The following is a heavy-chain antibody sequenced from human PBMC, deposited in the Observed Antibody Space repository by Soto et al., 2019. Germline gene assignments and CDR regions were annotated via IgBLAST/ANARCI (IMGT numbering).Heavy chain of an antibody. Sequence: QVQLVQSGAEVKKPGSSVKVSCKASGGTFSSYAISWVRQAPGQGLEWMGGIIPIFGTAHYAQKFQGRVTITADESTSTAYMELSSLRSEDTAVYYCANSSVGYCSGGSCLRWFDPWGQGTLVTVSS. V-gene: IGHV1-69*01. CDR1: GGTFSSYA. CDR3: ANSSVGYCSGGSCLRWFDP. D-gene: IGHD2-15*01. CDR2: IIPIFGTA. J-gene: IGHJ5*02.